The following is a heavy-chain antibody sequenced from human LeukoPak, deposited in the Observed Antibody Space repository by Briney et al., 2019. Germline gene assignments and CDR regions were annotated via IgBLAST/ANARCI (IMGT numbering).Heavy chain of an antibody. CDR2: IYHSGST. CDR3: ARDGYVLDDFWSGYYFGLPRQDAFDI. J-gene: IGHJ3*02. D-gene: IGHD3-3*01. V-gene: IGHV4-38-2*02. Sequence: PSETLSLTCAVSGYSISSGYYWGWIRQPPGKGLEWIGSIYHSGSTYYNPSLKSRVTISVDTSKNQFSLKLSSVTAADTAVYYCARDGYVLDDFWSGYYFGLPRQDAFDIWGQGTMVTVSS. CDR1: GYSISSGYY.